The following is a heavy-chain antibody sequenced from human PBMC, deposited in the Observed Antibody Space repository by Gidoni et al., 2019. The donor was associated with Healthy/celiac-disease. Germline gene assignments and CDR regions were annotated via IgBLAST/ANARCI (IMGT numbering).Heavy chain of an antibody. D-gene: IGHD6-19*01. J-gene: IGHJ5*02. CDR1: RFTFSSYA. CDR3: AKGGGQWLVPGNWFDP. CDR2: IRGTGGST. Sequence: EVQLLESGGGLVQPGGSLRLSCAASRFTFSSYAMSWVLQAPGKGLEWVSAIRGTGGSTYYADYVKGRFTISRDDSKNTLYRQMNSLRAEDTAVYYCAKGGGQWLVPGNWFDPWGQGTLVTVSS. V-gene: IGHV3-23*01.